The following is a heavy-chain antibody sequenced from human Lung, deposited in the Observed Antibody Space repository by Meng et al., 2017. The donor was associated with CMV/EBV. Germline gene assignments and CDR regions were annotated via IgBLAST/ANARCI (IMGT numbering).Heavy chain of an antibody. J-gene: IGHJ6*02. CDR1: GFTFSSYS. V-gene: IGHV3-21*01. Sequence: ESXKISXAASGFTFSSYSINWVRQAPGKGLEWVSSISSRSSYIYYADSVKGRFTISRDNAKNSLYLQMNSLRAEDTAVYYCAREFCSSSSCYPPDVWGQGTTVIVSS. D-gene: IGHD2-2*01. CDR3: AREFCSSSSCYPPDV. CDR2: ISSRSSYI.